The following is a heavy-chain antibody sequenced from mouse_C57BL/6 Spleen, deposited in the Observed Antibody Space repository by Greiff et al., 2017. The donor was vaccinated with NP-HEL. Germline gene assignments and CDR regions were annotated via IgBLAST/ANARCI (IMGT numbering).Heavy chain of an antibody. D-gene: IGHD2-2*01. CDR2: IYPGDGDT. V-gene: IGHV1-82*01. CDR3: ARSGYGYDVDFAY. CDR1: GYAFSSSL. Sequence: QVQLQQSGPELVKPGASVKISCKASGYAFSSSLMNWVKQRPGKGLEWIGRIYPGDGDTNYNGKFKGKATLTADKSSSTAYMQLSSLTSEDSAVYFCARSGYGYDVDFAYWGQGTLVTVSA. J-gene: IGHJ3*01.